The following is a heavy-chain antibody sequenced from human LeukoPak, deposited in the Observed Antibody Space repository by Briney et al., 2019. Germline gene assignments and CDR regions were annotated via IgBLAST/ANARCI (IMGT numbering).Heavy chain of an antibody. Sequence: PGGSPRLSCAASGFTFSGYAMSWVRQAPGKGLEWVSAISGSGGSTYYADSVKGRFTISRDNSKNTLYLQMNSLRAEDTAVYYCAKEFSTPLGSDYYYYYMDVWGKGTTVTVSS. CDR1: GFTFSGYA. J-gene: IGHJ6*03. D-gene: IGHD2/OR15-2a*01. V-gene: IGHV3-23*01. CDR3: AKEFSTPLGSDYYYYYMDV. CDR2: ISGSGGST.